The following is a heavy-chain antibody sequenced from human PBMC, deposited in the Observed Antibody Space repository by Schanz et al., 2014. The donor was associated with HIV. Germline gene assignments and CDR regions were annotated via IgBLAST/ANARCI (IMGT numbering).Heavy chain of an antibody. D-gene: IGHD1-26*01. CDR1: GFTFSSYV. Sequence: QIQLVESGGGVVQPGRSLRLSCAASGFTFSSYVMHWVRQAPGKGLEWVTVIWYDGSSKYYADSVKGRFTISRDNSKNSLYLQFISLTAEDTAMYYCARERVSGSATTRWFDPWGQGTLVTVSS. CDR3: ARERVSGSATTRWFDP. V-gene: IGHV3-33*01. J-gene: IGHJ5*02. CDR2: IWYDGSSK.